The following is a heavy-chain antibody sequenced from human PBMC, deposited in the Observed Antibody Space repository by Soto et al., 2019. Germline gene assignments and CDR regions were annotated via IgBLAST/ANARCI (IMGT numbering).Heavy chain of an antibody. J-gene: IGHJ6*03. CDR2: ISSNGGST. Sequence: GGSLRLSCAASGFTFSSYGMHWVRQAPGKGLEYVTAISSNGGSTYYGNSVKGRFTISRDNSKNTLYLQMGSLRAEDMAVYYCARVVVAATLYGDYYYYMDVWGKGTTVTVS. D-gene: IGHD2-15*01. CDR1: GFTFSSYG. CDR3: ARVVVAATLYGDYYYYMDV. V-gene: IGHV3-64*01.